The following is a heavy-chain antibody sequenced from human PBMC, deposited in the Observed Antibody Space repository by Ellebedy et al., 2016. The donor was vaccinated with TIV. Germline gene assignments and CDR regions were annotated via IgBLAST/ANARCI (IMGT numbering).Heavy chain of an antibody. D-gene: IGHD1-26*01. J-gene: IGHJ4*02. V-gene: IGHV3-23*01. Sequence: GGSLRLXXAGSGFTFSGYSMNWVRQAPGKGLDWVSVISGSGGTTYYADSVKGRFTISRDNFKNTLYLQMNSLRAEDTAVYYCAASGSGSYVYFDYWGQGTLVTVSS. CDR2: ISGSGGTT. CDR1: GFTFSGYS. CDR3: AASGSGSYVYFDY.